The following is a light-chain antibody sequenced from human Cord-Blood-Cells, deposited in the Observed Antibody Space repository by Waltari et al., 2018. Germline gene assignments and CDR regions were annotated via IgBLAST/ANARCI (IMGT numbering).Light chain of an antibody. V-gene: IGKV3-11*01. CDR2: DAS. J-gene: IGKJ2*01. CDR3: QQRSDWPPDT. Sequence: DTVLTQSPATLSLSPGERVTLSCRASQSVSSYLAWYQQKPGQAPRLLIYDASNRATGIPARFSGSGSGTDFTLTISSLEPEDFAVYYCQQRSDWPPDTFGQGTKLEIK. CDR1: QSVSSY.